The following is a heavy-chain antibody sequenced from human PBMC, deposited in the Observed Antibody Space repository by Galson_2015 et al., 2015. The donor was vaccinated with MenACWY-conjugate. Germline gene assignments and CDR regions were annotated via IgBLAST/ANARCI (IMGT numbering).Heavy chain of an antibody. CDR2: IFHSGTT. CDR1: DYSIRSGYF. D-gene: IGHD1-26*01. V-gene: IGHV4-38-2*01. CDR3: ARVEKYSGSFYILY. Sequence: LTCAVSDYSIRSGYFWGWIRQPPGKGLEWIASIFHSGTTYYNPSLKSRVTISVDTSKNQFSLKLSSVTAADTAVYYCARVEKYSGSFYILYWGQGTLVTVSS. J-gene: IGHJ4*02.